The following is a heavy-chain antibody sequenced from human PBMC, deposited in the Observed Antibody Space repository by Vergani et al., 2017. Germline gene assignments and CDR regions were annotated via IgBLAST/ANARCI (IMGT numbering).Heavy chain of an antibody. CDR2: ISGSGGST. Sequence: EVQLLESGGGLVQPGGSLRLSCAASGFTFSSYAMSWVRQAPGKGLEWVSAISGSGGSTYYADSVKGRFTISRDKSKNTLYLQMNSLRAEDTAVYYCAKSLGGSSGWLIDYWGQGTLVTVSS. J-gene: IGHJ4*02. D-gene: IGHD6-19*01. V-gene: IGHV3-23*01. CDR3: AKSLGGSSGWLIDY. CDR1: GFTFSSYA.